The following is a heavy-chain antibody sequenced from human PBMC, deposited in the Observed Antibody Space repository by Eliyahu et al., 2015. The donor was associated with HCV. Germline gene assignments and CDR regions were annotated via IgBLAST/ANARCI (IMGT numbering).Heavy chain of an antibody. Sequence: QVQLQESGPGLVKPSETLSLTCTFSGGSXSXYXWSXIRQPPAKGLXWIGFIDYSGSSNYTPSLKSRVTISIDTSKNQFSLKLSSVTAADTAVYYCASGGGGIAVAGTGGWFDPWGQGTLVTVSS. CDR1: GGSXSXYX. D-gene: IGHD6-19*01. V-gene: IGHV4-59*01. J-gene: IGHJ5*02. CDR2: IDYSGSS. CDR3: ASGGGGIAVAGTGGWFDP.